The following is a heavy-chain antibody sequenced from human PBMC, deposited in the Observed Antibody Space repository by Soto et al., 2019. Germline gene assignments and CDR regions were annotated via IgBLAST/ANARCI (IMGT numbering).Heavy chain of an antibody. V-gene: IGHV3-7*03. CDR1: GFTFSDYY. J-gene: IGHJ6*02. CDR3: ARWSKAMDY. D-gene: IGHD2-15*01. Sequence: PGGSLRLSCATSGFTFSDYYMTWVRQAPGKGLEWVAYIAHDGSGIYNVDSVKGRFTISRDNAKNSLYLQMNSLTAEDTAPYYCARWSKAMDYWGQGTSVTVSS. CDR2: IAHDGSGI.